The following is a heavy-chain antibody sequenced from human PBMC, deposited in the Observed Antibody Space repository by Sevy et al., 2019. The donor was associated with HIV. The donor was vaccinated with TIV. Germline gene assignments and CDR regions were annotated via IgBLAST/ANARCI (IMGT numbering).Heavy chain of an antibody. CDR2: ISYDGSNK. J-gene: IGHJ4*02. Sequence: GGSLRLSCAASGFTFSSYGMHWVRQAPGKGLEWVAVISYDGSNKYHADSVKGRFTISRDNSKNTLYLQMNSLRAEDTAVYYCAKGADYWGQRTLVTVSS. CDR3: AKGADY. V-gene: IGHV3-30*18. CDR1: GFTFSSYG.